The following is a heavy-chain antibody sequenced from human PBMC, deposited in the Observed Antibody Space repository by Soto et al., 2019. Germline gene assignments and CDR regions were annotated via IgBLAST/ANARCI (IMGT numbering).Heavy chain of an antibody. J-gene: IGHJ1*01. CDR3: AADPLAAAGIESPEYFQH. CDR1: GYTFTSYA. Sequence: GASVKVSCKASGYTFTSYAMHWVRQAPGQRLEWMGWINAGNGNTKYSQKFQGRVTITRDTSASTAYMELSSLRSEDTAVYYCAADPLAAAGIESPEYFQHWGQGTLVTVSS. D-gene: IGHD6-13*01. V-gene: IGHV1-3*01. CDR2: INAGNGNT.